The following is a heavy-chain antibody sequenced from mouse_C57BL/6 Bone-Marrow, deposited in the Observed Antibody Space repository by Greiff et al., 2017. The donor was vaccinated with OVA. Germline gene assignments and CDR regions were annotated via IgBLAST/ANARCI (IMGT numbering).Heavy chain of an antibody. V-gene: IGHV5-4*03. Sequence: EVKVVESGGGLVKPGGSLKLSCAASGFTFSSYAMSWVRQTPEKRLEWVATISDGGSYTYYPDNVKGRFTISRDNAKNNLYLQMSHLKSEDTAMYYCASFYYFDYWGQGTTLTVSS. CDR3: ASFYYFDY. CDR2: ISDGGSYT. J-gene: IGHJ2*01. CDR1: GFTFSSYA.